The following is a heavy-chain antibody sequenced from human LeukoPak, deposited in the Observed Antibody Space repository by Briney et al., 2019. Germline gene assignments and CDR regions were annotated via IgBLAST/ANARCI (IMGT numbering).Heavy chain of an antibody. D-gene: IGHD2-2*01. V-gene: IGHV1-18*01. CDR1: GYTFTSYG. Sequence: ASVKVSCKASGYTFTSYGISWVRQAPGQGLEGMGWISAYNGNTNYAQKLQGRVTMTTDTSTSTAYMELRSLRSDDTAVYYCARDCSSTSCQSIYYYYGMDVWGQGTTVTVSS. CDR2: ISAYNGNT. J-gene: IGHJ6*02. CDR3: ARDCSSTSCQSIYYYYGMDV.